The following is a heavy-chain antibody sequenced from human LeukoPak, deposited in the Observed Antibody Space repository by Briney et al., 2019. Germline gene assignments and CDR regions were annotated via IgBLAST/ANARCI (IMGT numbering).Heavy chain of an antibody. V-gene: IGHV3-21*01. Sequence: PGGSLRLSCAASGFTFISYSMNWVRQAPGKGLEWVSSISSSSSFVYYADSVKGRFTISRDNAKNSLYLQMNSLRAEDTAVYYCARDRNYYDSSGYSTEDYWGQGTLVTVSS. CDR2: ISSSSSFV. CDR3: ARDRNYYDSSGYSTEDY. CDR1: GFTFISYS. D-gene: IGHD3-22*01. J-gene: IGHJ4*02.